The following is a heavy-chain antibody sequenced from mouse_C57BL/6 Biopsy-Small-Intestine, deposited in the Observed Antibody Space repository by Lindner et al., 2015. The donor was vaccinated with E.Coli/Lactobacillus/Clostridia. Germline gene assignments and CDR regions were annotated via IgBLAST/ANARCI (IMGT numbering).Heavy chain of an antibody. CDR2: IYPGGGYT. J-gene: IGHJ2*01. CDR1: GYTFTNYW. V-gene: IGHV1-63*01. Sequence: VQLQESGAELVRPGTSVKMSCKASGYTFTNYWIGWAKQRPGHGLEWIGDIYPGGGYTNYNEKFKGKATLTADKSSSTAYMQFSSLTSEDSAIYYCARYYGSSSPYYFDYWGQGTTLTVSS. D-gene: IGHD1-1*01. CDR3: ARYYGSSSPYYFDY.